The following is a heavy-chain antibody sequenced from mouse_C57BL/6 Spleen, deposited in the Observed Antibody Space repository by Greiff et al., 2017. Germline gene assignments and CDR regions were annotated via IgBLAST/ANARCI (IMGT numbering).Heavy chain of an antibody. V-gene: IGHV7-3*01. Sequence: EVKLMESGGGLVQPGGSLSLSCAASGFTFTDYYMSWVRQPPGKALEWLGFIRNKANGYTTEYSASVKGRFTISRDNSQSILYLQMNALRAEDSATYYCARYRGGYAMEYWGQGTSVTVSS. CDR1: GFTFTDYY. J-gene: IGHJ4*01. CDR3: ARYRGGYAMEY. CDR2: IRNKANGYTT. D-gene: IGHD1-1*02.